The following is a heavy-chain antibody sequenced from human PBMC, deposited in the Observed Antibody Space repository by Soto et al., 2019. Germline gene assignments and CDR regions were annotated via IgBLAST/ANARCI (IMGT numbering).Heavy chain of an antibody. D-gene: IGHD6-6*01. Sequence: PGGSLRVSCAASGFTFSSYAMSGVRQAPGKGLEWVSAISGSGGSTYYADSVKGRFTISRDNSKNTLYLQMNSLRAEDTAVYYCAKSGYSSSPYYYYYYMDVWGKGTTVTVSS. V-gene: IGHV3-23*01. J-gene: IGHJ6*03. CDR1: GFTFSSYA. CDR3: AKSGYSSSPYYYYYYMDV. CDR2: ISGSGGST.